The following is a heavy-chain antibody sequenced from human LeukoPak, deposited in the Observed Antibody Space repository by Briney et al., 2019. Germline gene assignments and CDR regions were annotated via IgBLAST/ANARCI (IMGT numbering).Heavy chain of an antibody. J-gene: IGHJ3*02. CDR1: GFTFSSYG. CDR2: VSHDGSNK. CDR3: ASGIGIIVANQRAGGNAFDI. D-gene: IGHD3-22*01. V-gene: IGHV3-30*03. Sequence: GGSLRLSCAASGFTFSSYGMHWVRQAPGKGLEWVAVVSHDGSNKYYADSVKGRFTISRDNSKNTLYLQMNSLRAEDTAVYYCASGIGIIVANQRAGGNAFDIWGQGTMVTVSS.